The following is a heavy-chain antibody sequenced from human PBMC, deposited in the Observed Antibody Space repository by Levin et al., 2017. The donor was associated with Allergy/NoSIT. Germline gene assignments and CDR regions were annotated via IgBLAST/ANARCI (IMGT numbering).Heavy chain of an antibody. CDR1: GYTFTSYG. CDR2: ISAYNGNT. J-gene: IGHJ6*02. D-gene: IGHD3-22*01. Sequence: ASVKVSCKASGYTFTSYGISWVRQAPGQGLEWMGWISAYNGNTNYAQKLQGRVTMTTDTSTSTAYMELRSLRSDDTAVYYCARDGVEYYYDSSGYEYGMDVWGQGTTVTVSS. V-gene: IGHV1-18*01. CDR3: ARDGVEYYYDSSGYEYGMDV.